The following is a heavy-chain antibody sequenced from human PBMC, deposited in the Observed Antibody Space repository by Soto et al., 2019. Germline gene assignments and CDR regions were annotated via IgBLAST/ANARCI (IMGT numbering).Heavy chain of an antibody. Sequence: PSETLSLTCAVSCGSISSSNWWRWVGQPPGKGLEWIGEIYHSASTTSNPSLESRVNISVDKSKKQFSLKLSSVPAADTAVYYCASFLAAAGTEYWFDPWCQGTLVT. CDR2: IYHSAST. CDR3: ASFLAAAGTEYWFDP. CDR1: CGSISSSNW. D-gene: IGHD6-13*01. V-gene: IGHV4-4*02. J-gene: IGHJ5*02.